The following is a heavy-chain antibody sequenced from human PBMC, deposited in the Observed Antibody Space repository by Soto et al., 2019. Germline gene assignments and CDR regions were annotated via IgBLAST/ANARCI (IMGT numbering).Heavy chain of an antibody. D-gene: IGHD3-10*01. V-gene: IGHV3-74*01. J-gene: IGHJ6*02. CDR3: ARYRWGGGRDMDV. CDR1: GFTFSTYW. Sequence: EVQLVESGGGLVQPGGSLRLSCAASGFTFSTYWIHWVRQAPGKGLVWVSRINSDGSSTNYADSVKGRFTISRDNAKNTMFRQMNSLRAEDTAVYYCARYRWGGGRDMDVWGQGTTVTVSS. CDR2: INSDGSST.